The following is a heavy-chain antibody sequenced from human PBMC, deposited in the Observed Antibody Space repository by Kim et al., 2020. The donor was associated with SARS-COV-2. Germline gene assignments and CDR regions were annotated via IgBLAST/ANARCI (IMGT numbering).Heavy chain of an antibody. CDR3: ARKGLRSPCY. J-gene: IGHJ4*02. V-gene: IGHV4-39*01. D-gene: IGHD6-6*01. CDR2: RT. Sequence: RTSYNPSLKSRATISVDTSKNQFSLKLSSVTAADTAVYYCARKGLRSPCYWGQGTLVTVSS.